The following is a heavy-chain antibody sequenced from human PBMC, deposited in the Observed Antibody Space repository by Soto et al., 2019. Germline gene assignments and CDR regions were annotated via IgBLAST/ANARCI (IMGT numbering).Heavy chain of an antibody. Sequence: EVQLVESGGGLVKPGGSLRLSCAASGFTFSSYTVNWVRQAPGKGLEWVSSISSSSDYIYYADSLKGRFTISRDNAKNSLFLQMNSLRAEDTAVYYCARVNDYGERFYFFYYGLDVWGQGTTVTVSS. CDR2: ISSSSDYI. V-gene: IGHV3-21*01. CDR1: GFTFSSYT. J-gene: IGHJ6*02. D-gene: IGHD4-17*01. CDR3: ARVNDYGERFYFFYYGLDV.